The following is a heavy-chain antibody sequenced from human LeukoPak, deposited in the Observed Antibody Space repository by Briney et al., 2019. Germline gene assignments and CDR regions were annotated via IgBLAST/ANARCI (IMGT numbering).Heavy chain of an antibody. D-gene: IGHD3-16*02. Sequence: TSETLSLTCAVYVGSFSGYYWSWLRQPPGKGLEWIGEINHSGSTNYNPSLKSPVTISVDTSKNQFSLKLSSVTAADTAVYYCARDRRYRSAYYYGMDVWGQGTTVTVSS. J-gene: IGHJ6*02. V-gene: IGHV4-34*01. CDR1: VGSFSGYY. CDR2: INHSGST. CDR3: ARDRRYRSAYYYGMDV.